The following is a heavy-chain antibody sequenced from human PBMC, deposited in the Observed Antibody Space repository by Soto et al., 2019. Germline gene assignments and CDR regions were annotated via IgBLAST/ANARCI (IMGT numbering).Heavy chain of an antibody. Sequence: QVQLVESGGGVVQPGRSLRLSCAASGFTFSSYGMHWVRQAPGKGLEWVAVISYDGSNKYYADSVKGRFTISRDNSKNPLYLQLCSLRAEDTAVYYCANAPALVFVPPAMGGDSWGQGTLVTVSS. CDR2: ISYDGSNK. CDR3: ANAPALVFVPPAMGGDS. V-gene: IGHV3-30*18. J-gene: IGHJ1*01. CDR1: GFTFSSYG. D-gene: IGHD2-2*01.